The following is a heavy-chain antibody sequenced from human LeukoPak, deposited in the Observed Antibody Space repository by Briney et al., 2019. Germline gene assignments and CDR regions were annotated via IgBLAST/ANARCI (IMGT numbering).Heavy chain of an antibody. V-gene: IGHV4-34*01. D-gene: IGHD3-10*01. J-gene: IGHJ6*03. CDR3: ARVTMVRGVIYYYYYYMDV. Sequence: TSETLSLTCAVYGGSFSGYYWSWIRQPPGKGLEWIGEINHSGSTNYNPSLKSRVTISVDTSKNQFSLKLSSVTAADTAVYYCARVTMVRGVIYYYYYYMDVWGKGTTVTISS. CDR1: GGSFSGYY. CDR2: INHSGST.